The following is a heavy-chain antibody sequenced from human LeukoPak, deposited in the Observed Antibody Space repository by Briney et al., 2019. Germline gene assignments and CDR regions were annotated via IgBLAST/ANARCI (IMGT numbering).Heavy chain of an antibody. D-gene: IGHD2-15*01. CDR3: ASLYCSGGICYSGLGSADY. CDR1: GGSVSSGSYY. J-gene: IGHJ4*02. V-gene: IGHV4-61*01. CDR2: IYYSGST. Sequence: PSETLSLICTVSGGSVSSGSYYWSWIRPPPGKGLEWIGNIYYSGSTNYNPSLKSRVTISVDTSKNQFSLKLSSVTAADTAVYFCASLYCSGGICYSGLGSADYWGRGTLVTVSS.